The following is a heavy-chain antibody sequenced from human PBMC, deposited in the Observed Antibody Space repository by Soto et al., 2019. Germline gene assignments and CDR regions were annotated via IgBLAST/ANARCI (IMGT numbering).Heavy chain of an antibody. CDR3: ARTLDTAIGPSDY. J-gene: IGHJ4*02. D-gene: IGHD5-18*01. CDR1: GGSVRSGSYY. CDR2: IYYSGST. Sequence: LSLTCTVSGGSVRSGSYYWSWIRQPPGKGLEWIGYIYYSGSTNYNPSLKSRVTISVDTSKNQFSLKLSSVTAADTAVYYCARTLDTAIGPSDYWGQGTLVTVSS. V-gene: IGHV4-61*01.